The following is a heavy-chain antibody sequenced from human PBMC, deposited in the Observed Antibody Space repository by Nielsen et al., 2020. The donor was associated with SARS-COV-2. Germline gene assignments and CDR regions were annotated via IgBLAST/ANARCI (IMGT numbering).Heavy chain of an antibody. CDR2: INSDGSST. CDR3: ARFADLVYGGNPSKPNYYYYGMDV. V-gene: IGHV3-74*01. Sequence: GESLKISCAASGFTFSSYWMHWVRQAPGKGLVWVSRINSDGSSTSYADSVKGRFTISRDNAKNTLYLQMNSLRAEDTAVYYCARFADLVYGGNPSKPNYYYYGMDVWGQGTTVTVSS. J-gene: IGHJ6*02. CDR1: GFTFSSYW. D-gene: IGHD4-23*01.